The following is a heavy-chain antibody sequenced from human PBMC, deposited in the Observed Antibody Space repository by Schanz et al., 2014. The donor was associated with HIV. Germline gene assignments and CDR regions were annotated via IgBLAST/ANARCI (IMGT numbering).Heavy chain of an antibody. CDR2: IWYDGSKT. V-gene: IGHV3-33*01. D-gene: IGHD4-17*01. Sequence: VQLLESGGGLAQPGGSLRLSCAASGFTFSSHGMHWVRQPPGKGLEWVSYIWYDGSKTYYVDSVKGRFTISRDNSKNTVYLQMNSLRDEDTAVYYCARIYGGNPSYYGMDVWGQGTTVTVSS. CDR1: GFTFSSHG. J-gene: IGHJ6*02. CDR3: ARIYGGNPSYYGMDV.